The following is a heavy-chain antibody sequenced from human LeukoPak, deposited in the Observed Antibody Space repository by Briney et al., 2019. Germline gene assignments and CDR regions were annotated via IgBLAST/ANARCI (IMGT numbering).Heavy chain of an antibody. J-gene: IGHJ4*02. D-gene: IGHD1-26*01. Sequence: SETLSVTRTVSGGSIRSSNYYWDWIRQPPGKGLEWIGTIYYSGSTYYNPSLKSRVTISVDTSKNQFSLKLSSVTAADTAVYYCARHYSGNYYRFDYWGQATMVTVSS. CDR2: IYYSGST. V-gene: IGHV4-39*01. CDR1: GGSIRSSNYY. CDR3: ARHYSGNYYRFDY.